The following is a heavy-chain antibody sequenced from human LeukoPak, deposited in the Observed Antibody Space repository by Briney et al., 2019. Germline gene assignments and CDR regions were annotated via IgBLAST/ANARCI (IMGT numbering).Heavy chain of an antibody. J-gene: IGHJ3*02. CDR2: IKHDGSDK. CDR3: ARGGSAIDI. V-gene: IGHV3-7*01. Sequence: HPGGSLRLSCAASGFTFSSYWMTWVRQAPGKGPEWVANIKHDGSDKYYVDSVKGRFTLSRDNAKNSLYLQMDSLRAEDTAVYHCARGGSAIDIWGQGTMVTVSP. D-gene: IGHD1-26*01. CDR1: GFTFSSYW.